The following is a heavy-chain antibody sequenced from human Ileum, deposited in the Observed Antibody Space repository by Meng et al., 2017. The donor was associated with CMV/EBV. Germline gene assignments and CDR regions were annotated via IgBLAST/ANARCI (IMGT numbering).Heavy chain of an antibody. J-gene: IGHJ4*02. D-gene: IGHD6-19*01. V-gene: IGHV4-34*01. Sequence: QLLQLGQGPVKVSGTLSLTWAVDGGCLVGSYLSWIRQPPGKGLEWIGEIKHRETTYYNSSLKSRVSISLDTSRNQFSLTLRSVTAADTAVYYCARGSLAVPRTSLTFDYWGQGILVTVSS. CDR2: IKHRETT. CDR3: ARGSLAVPRTSLTFDY. CDR1: GGCLVGSY.